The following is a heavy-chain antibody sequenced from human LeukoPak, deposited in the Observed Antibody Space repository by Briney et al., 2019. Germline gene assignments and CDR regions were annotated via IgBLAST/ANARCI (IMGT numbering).Heavy chain of an antibody. Sequence: GSLRLSCAASGFTFSSYWMHWVRQAPGKGLVWVSRINSDGSSTSYADSVKGRFTISRDNAKNTLYLQMNSLRAEDTAVYYCARVSYYYGSGSYRPTAVYYFGYWGQGTLVTVSS. CDR2: INSDGSST. J-gene: IGHJ4*02. CDR3: ARVSYYYGSGSYRPTAVYYFGY. D-gene: IGHD3-10*01. CDR1: GFTFSSYW. V-gene: IGHV3-74*01.